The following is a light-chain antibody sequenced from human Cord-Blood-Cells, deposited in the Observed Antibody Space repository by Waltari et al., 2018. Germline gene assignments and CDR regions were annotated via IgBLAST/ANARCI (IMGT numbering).Light chain of an antibody. J-gene: IGKJ2*01. CDR2: AAS. CDR3: QQSYSTPYT. CDR1: QSISSY. Sequence: DIQMTQSPSSLSASVGDRVTITCRASQSISSYLNWYQQKPGKAPKLLIYAASSLQSGVPSRFSVSGSVTDFTITISSLQPEDFVTYYCQQSYSTPYTFGQGTKLAIK. V-gene: IGKV1-39*01.